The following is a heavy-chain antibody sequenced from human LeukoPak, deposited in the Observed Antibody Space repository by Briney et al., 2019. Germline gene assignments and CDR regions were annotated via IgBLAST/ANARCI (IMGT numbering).Heavy chain of an antibody. J-gene: IGHJ4*02. V-gene: IGHV3-20*04. Sequence: GGSLRLSCAASGFTLDDYGMSWVRQAPGQGLEWVSGINWNGGSTGYADSVKGRFTISRDNAKNSLYLQMNSLRAEDTALYYCARVTRSVGETIVGATLDYWGQGTLVTVSS. CDR3: ARVTRSVGETIVGATLDY. CDR2: INWNGGST. D-gene: IGHD1-26*01. CDR1: GFTLDDYG.